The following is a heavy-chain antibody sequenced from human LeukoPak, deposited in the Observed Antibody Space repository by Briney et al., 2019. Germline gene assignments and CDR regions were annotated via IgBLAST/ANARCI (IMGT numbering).Heavy chain of an antibody. CDR1: GFTFSSYG. D-gene: IGHD4-17*01. CDR3: AKGDYGDYVGGLVGY. CDR2: ISYDGSNK. V-gene: IGHV3-30*18. Sequence: PGGSLRLSCAASGFTFSSYGMHWVRQAPGKGLGWVAVISYDGSNKYYADSVKGRFTISRDNSKNTLYLQMNSLRAEDTAVYYCAKGDYGDYVGGLVGYWGQGTLVTVSS. J-gene: IGHJ4*02.